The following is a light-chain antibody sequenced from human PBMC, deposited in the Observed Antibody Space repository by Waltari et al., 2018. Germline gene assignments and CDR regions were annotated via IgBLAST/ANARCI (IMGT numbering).Light chain of an antibody. CDR1: QSVTNY. CDR2: DTS. CDR3: QQRRNWPLT. J-gene: IGKJ4*01. V-gene: IGKV3-11*01. Sequence: DIVLTQSPAILSLSPGERASLSCRASQSVTNYLAWYQQKPGQAPRLLIYDTSNRATGIPARFSDSGFATDFTLTISSLEPDDFAVYYCQQRRNWPLTFGGGTKVEIK.